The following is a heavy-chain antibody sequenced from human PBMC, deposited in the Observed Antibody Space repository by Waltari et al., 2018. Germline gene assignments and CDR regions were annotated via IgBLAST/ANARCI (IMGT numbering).Heavy chain of an antibody. CDR1: GGSFSGYY. CDR3: ARAVLRYFDWWGERVDI. V-gene: IGHV4-34*01. CDR2: INHSGST. J-gene: IGHJ3*02. D-gene: IGHD3-9*01. Sequence: QVQLQQWGAGLLKPSETLSLTCAVYGGSFSGYYWSWIRQPPGKGLEWIGEINHSGSTNYNPSLKSRVTISVDTSKNQFSLKLSSVTAADTAVYYCARAVLRYFDWWGERVDIWGQGTMVTVSS.